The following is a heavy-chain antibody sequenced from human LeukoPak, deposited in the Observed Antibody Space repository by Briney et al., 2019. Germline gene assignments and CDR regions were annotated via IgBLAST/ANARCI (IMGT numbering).Heavy chain of an antibody. D-gene: IGHD5-24*01. CDR2: IKQDGSKK. Sequence: GGSLRLSCVASGFPFSSYWLTWVRQAPGKGLEWVANIKQDGSKKSYVDSVKGRFTISRDNAKNSLYLQMNSLRAEDTAIYYCTRVGYIDEGIDYWGQGTLVTVSS. V-gene: IGHV3-7*04. CDR3: TRVGYIDEGIDY. CDR1: GFPFSSYW. J-gene: IGHJ4*02.